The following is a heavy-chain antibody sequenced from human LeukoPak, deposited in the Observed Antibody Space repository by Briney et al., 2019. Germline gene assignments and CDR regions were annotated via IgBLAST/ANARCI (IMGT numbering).Heavy chain of an antibody. J-gene: IGHJ5*02. D-gene: IGHD2-21*02. Sequence: GGSLRLSCAASGFTFSTYGMHWVRQAPGKGLVWVAVIWSDGSNKYYADSVKGRFTISRDNSKNTLYLQMNSLRAEDTAVYYCAKDFCGGDCYSGGNWFDPWGQGTLVTVSS. CDR2: IWSDGSNK. CDR1: GFTFSTYG. V-gene: IGHV3-30*02. CDR3: AKDFCGGDCYSGGNWFDP.